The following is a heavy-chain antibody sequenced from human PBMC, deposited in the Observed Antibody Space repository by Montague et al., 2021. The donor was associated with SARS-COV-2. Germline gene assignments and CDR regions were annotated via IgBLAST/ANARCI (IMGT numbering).Heavy chain of an antibody. CDR2: ISDTGSTI. CDR1: GFTFSDYY. Sequence: SPRLSCAASGFTFSDYYMNWIRQAPGKGLEWISYISDTGSTIYYADSVKGRFAVSRDNTKNSLYLQMNSLRAEDTAVYYCAKALMTYGGNSPVDQWGQGTLVTVSS. D-gene: IGHD4-23*01. CDR3: AKALMTYGGNSPVDQ. V-gene: IGHV3-11*01. J-gene: IGHJ4*02.